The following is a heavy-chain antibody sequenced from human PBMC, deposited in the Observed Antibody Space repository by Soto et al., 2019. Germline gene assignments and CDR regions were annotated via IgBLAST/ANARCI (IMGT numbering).Heavy chain of an antibody. J-gene: IGHJ3*02. V-gene: IGHV1-18*01. Sequence: QVQLVQSGAEVKKPGASVKVSCKASGYTFTSYGISWVRQAPGQGLEWMGWISAYNGNTNYAQKIQGRVTMTTDTSTSTAYMELRSLRSDDTAVYYCARDSRRFLEWLSDDAFDIWGQGTMVTVSS. CDR1: GYTFTSYG. CDR2: ISAYNGNT. CDR3: ARDSRRFLEWLSDDAFDI. D-gene: IGHD3-3*01.